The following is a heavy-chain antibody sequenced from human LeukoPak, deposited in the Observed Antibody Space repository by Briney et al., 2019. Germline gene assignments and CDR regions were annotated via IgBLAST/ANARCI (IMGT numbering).Heavy chain of an antibody. CDR2: IYYSGSA. Sequence: SETLSLTCTVSGGSISSSSYYWGWIRQPPGKGLEWIGSIYYSGSAYYNPSLKSRVTISVDTSKNQFSLKLSSVTAADTAVYYCARAYQDIVLMVYAPFDYWGQGTLVTVSS. J-gene: IGHJ4*02. CDR3: ARAYQDIVLMVYAPFDY. CDR1: GGSISSSSYY. V-gene: IGHV4-39*07. D-gene: IGHD2-8*01.